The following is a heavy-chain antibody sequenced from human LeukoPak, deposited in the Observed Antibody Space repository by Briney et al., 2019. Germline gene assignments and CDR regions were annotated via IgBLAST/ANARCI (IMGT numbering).Heavy chain of an antibody. Sequence: GASVKVSCKASGYTFTSYGISWVRQAPGQGLEWMGWISAYNGNTNYAQKFQGRVTITADTSTDTAYMELSSLRSEDTAVYYCATEAAMGAYWGQGTLVTVSS. J-gene: IGHJ4*02. D-gene: IGHD5-18*01. CDR1: GYTFTSYG. CDR3: ATEAAMGAY. V-gene: IGHV1-18*01. CDR2: ISAYNGNT.